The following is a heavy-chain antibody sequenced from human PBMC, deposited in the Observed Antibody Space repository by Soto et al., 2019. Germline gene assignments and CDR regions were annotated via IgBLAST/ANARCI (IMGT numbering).Heavy chain of an antibody. CDR2: ISPSSTYI. J-gene: IGHJ4*02. CDR1: GFTFSSFS. CDR3: AREGQILYYFDN. V-gene: IGHV3-21*01. D-gene: IGHD3-10*01. Sequence: GGSLRLSCAASGFTFSSFSINWVRQAPGKGLEWVSSISPSSTYIYYADSVKGRFTISRDNAKNSLFLQMNSLRVEDTAVYYCAREGQILYYFDNWGQGTLVTVSS.